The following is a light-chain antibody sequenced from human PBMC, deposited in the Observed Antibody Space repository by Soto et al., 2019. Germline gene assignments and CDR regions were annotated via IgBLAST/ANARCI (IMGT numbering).Light chain of an antibody. J-gene: IGKJ5*01. CDR1: QILLHNNGYNY. CDR2: LGS. CDR3: MQALQSLT. V-gene: IGKV2-28*01. Sequence: DIVMSQSPLSLPVTPVKPSSISCIANQILLHNNGYNYLDWYMQKPGQSPQLLIYLGSNRASGVPDRFSGSGSGTDFTLKISRVEAADVGVYYCMQALQSLTFGQGTRLEIK.